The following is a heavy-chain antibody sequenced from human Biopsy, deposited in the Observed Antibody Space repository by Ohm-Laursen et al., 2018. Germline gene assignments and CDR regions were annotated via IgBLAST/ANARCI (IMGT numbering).Heavy chain of an antibody. CDR3: ASYSHHYYDFDY. CDR1: GGSVNSDSSY. CDR2: ISYSGST. J-gene: IGHJ4*02. V-gene: IGHV4-61*01. Sequence: GTLSLTCAVSGGSVNSDSSYWSWIRQPPGKGLEWIGYISYSGSTKYTPSLKSPVTISVDTSKNQFSLKLSSVTAEDTAVYYCASYSHHYYDFDYWGQGTLVTVSP. D-gene: IGHD3-16*01.